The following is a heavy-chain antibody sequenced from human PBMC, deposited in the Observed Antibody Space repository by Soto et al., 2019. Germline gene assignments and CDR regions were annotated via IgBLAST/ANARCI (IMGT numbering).Heavy chain of an antibody. CDR1: GFTFSSYA. J-gene: IGHJ6*02. D-gene: IGHD3-22*01. Sequence: RLSCAASGFTFSSYAMSWVRQAPGKGLEWVSAISGSGGSTYYADSVKGRFTISRDNSKNTLYLQMNSLRAEDTAVYYCAKGGYYDSSGYSYYYYGMDVWGQGTTVTVSS. CDR2: ISGSGGST. CDR3: AKGGYYDSSGYSYYYYGMDV. V-gene: IGHV3-23*01.